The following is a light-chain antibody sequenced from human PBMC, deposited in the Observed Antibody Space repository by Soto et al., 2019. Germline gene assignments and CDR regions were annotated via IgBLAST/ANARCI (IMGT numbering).Light chain of an antibody. CDR3: SSYTGSSTYVV. CDR1: SSDVGGYNY. J-gene: IGLJ2*01. CDR2: DVN. Sequence: QSVLTQPASVSGSPGQSITISCTGTSSDVGGYNYVSWYQQHPGKAPKLMIYDVNNRPSGVSNRFSGSKSGNTASLTISGLQPEDEADYYCSSYTGSSTYVVFGGGTKLTVL. V-gene: IGLV2-14*01.